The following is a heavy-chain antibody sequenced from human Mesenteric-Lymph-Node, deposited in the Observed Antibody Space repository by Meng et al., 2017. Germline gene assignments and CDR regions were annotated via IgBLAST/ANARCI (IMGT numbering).Heavy chain of an antibody. CDR3: ARDSPGGYGYFDS. V-gene: IGHV4-30-4*01. CDR1: DGFTTSDDYY. Sequence: QGQLQESGPGLVKPSQTLSLTCTVSDGFTTSDDYYWSWIRQPPGKGLEWIGYIHYSGTTYYNPSLKNRIAIPLDTSKNQFSLNLNSVTAADAAVYYCARDSPGGYGYFDSWGQGTLVTVSS. J-gene: IGHJ4*02. CDR2: IHYSGTT. D-gene: IGHD5-12*01.